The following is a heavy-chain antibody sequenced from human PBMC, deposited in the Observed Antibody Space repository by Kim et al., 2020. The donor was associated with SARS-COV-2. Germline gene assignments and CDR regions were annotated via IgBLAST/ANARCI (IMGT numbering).Heavy chain of an antibody. Sequence: GGSLRLSCAASGFTFGDYAMHWVRQTPGKGLEWVSGISWNSGNIAYADSVKGRFTISRDNAKNSLYLQMNSLRAEDTALYYCAKDRTAALVWFGELTDWGQGTLVTVSS. CDR2: ISWNSGNI. CDR3: AKDRTAALVWFGELTD. V-gene: IGHV3-9*01. D-gene: IGHD3-10*01. J-gene: IGHJ4*02. CDR1: GFTFGDYA.